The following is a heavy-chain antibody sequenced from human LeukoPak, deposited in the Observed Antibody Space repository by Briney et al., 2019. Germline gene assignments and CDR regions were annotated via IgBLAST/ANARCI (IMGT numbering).Heavy chain of an antibody. V-gene: IGHV4-34*01. CDR3: ARGGIAAAIIDY. CDR1: GGSFSGYY. Sequence: SETLSLTCAVYGGSFSGYYWSWIRQPPGKGLEWIGEINHSGSTNYSPSLKSRVTISVDTSKNQFSLKLSSVTAADTAVYYCARGGIAAAIIDYWGQGTLVTVSS. J-gene: IGHJ4*02. D-gene: IGHD6-13*01. CDR2: INHSGST.